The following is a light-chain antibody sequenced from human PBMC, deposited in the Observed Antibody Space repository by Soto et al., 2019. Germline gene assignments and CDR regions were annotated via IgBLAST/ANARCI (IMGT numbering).Light chain of an antibody. CDR1: VGL. Sequence: QSALTEPASVSGSPGPSITISCTGTVGLVSWYQQHPGKVPKLIIYDDTKRPSGVSSRFSGSKSGNTASLTISALQTEDEADYYCCLYVGGRTYVFGTGTKVTVL. J-gene: IGLJ1*01. V-gene: IGLV2-23*01. CDR3: CLYVGGRTYV. CDR2: DDT.